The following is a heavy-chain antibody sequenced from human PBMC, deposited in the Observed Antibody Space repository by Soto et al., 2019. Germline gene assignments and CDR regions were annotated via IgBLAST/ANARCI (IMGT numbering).Heavy chain of an antibody. CDR1: GFTFSSYR. CDR2: ISSSSSYI. V-gene: IGHV3-21*01. CDR3: ARDRLGWLDQGDNWFDT. J-gene: IGHJ5*02. Sequence: EVQLVESGGGLVKPGGSLRLSCAASGFTFSSYRMNWVRQAPGKGLEWVSAISSSSSYIYYADSVKGRFTISRDNAKNSLYLQMNSLRAEDTAVYYCARDRLGWLDQGDNWFDTWGQGTLVTGSS. D-gene: IGHD6-19*01.